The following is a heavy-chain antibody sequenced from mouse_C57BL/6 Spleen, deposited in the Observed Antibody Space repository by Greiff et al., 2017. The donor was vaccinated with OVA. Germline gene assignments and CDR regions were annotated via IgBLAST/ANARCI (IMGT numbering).Heavy chain of an antibody. J-gene: IGHJ4*01. CDR1: GYTFTSYW. V-gene: IGHV1-52*01. D-gene: IGHD2-1*01. CDR2: IDPSDSET. Sequence: QVQLKQPGAELVRPGSSVKLSCKASGYTFTSYWMHWVKQRPIQGLEWIGNIDPSDSETHYNQKFKDKATLTVDKSSSTAYMQLSSLTSEDSAVYYCARVYYGMGYYAMDYWGQGTSVTVSS. CDR3: ARVYYGMGYYAMDY.